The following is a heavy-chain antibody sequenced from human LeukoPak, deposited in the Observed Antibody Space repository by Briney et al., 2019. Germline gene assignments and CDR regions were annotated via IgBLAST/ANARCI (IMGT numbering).Heavy chain of an antibody. V-gene: IGHV3-23*01. D-gene: IGHD6-13*01. Sequence: GGSLRLSCAASGFSFSSMPMSWVRQAPGKGLEWVSAISGSGGSTYYADSVKGRFTISRDNSKNTLYLQMNSLRAEDTAVYYCAKLGYSYQYYFDYWGQGTLVTVSS. J-gene: IGHJ4*02. CDR3: AKLGYSYQYYFDY. CDR1: GFSFSSMP. CDR2: ISGSGGST.